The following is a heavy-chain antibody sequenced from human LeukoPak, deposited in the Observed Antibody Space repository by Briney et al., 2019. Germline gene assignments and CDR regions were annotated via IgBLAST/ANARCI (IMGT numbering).Heavy chain of an antibody. D-gene: IGHD2-15*01. Sequence: GGSLTLSCAASGFTFSTYTMHWVRRAPGKGLEWVSSISTSSSYIYYADSVRGRFTISRDNAKNSLYLQMNSLRAEDTAVYSCARGADGVSSNSRGWFDPWGQGTLVTVSS. J-gene: IGHJ5*02. CDR2: ISTSSSYI. V-gene: IGHV3-21*01. CDR3: ARGADGVSSNSRGWFDP. CDR1: GFTFSTYT.